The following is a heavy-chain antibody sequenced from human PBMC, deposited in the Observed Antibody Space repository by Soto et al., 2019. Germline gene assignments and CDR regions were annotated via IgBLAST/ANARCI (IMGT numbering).Heavy chain of an antibody. J-gene: IGHJ4*02. CDR2: INHSGST. CDR1: GGSFSGYY. V-gene: IGHV4-34*01. D-gene: IGHD2-15*01. Sequence: QVQLQQWGAGLLKPSETLSLTCAVYGGSFSGYYWSWIRQPPGKGLEWIGEINHSGSTNYNPSLTSRVPISVDTSKNPCSLKLSSVTAADTAVYYCARAAPRYCSGGSCYSGGDYWGQGTLVTVSS. CDR3: ARAAPRYCSGGSCYSGGDY.